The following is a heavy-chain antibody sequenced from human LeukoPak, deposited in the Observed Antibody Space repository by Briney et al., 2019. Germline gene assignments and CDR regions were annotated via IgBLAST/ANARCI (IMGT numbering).Heavy chain of an antibody. Sequence: GGSLRLSCTASGFTFGDYAMSWVRQAPGKGLEWVGFIRGKAYGGTTEYAASVKGRFTISRDDSKSIAYLQMNSLKTEDTAVYYCTRRYLDTPLNWGQGTLVTVSS. CDR1: GFTFGDYA. D-gene: IGHD3/OR15-3a*01. J-gene: IGHJ4*02. CDR2: IRGKAYGGTT. V-gene: IGHV3-49*04. CDR3: TRRYLDTPLN.